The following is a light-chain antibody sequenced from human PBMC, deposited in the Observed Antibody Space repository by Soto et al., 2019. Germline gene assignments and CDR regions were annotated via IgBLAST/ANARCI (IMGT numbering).Light chain of an antibody. CDR1: SSDVGGYNY. Sequence: QSVLTQPASVSGSPGQSITISCTGTSSDVGGYNYVSWYQSHPGEAPKLIIYDVSNRPSGVSDRFSGSKSGNTASLTISGLQAEDEADYYCSSYTSGISYVFGTGTKVTVL. CDR2: DVS. J-gene: IGLJ1*01. V-gene: IGLV2-14*03. CDR3: SSYTSGISYV.